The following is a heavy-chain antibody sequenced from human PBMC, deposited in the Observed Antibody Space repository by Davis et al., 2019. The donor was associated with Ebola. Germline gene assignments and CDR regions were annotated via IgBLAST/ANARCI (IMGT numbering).Heavy chain of an antibody. D-gene: IGHD2-2*02. CDR3: AGQPLLYRYYHGMDV. V-gene: IGHV4-59*01. CDR2: IYYSGST. CDR1: GGSISSYY. J-gene: IGHJ6*02. Sequence: SETLSLTCTVSGGSISSYYWSWIRQPPGKGLEWIGYIYYSGSTNYNPSLKSRVTISVDTSKNQFSLKLSSVTAADTAVYYCAGQPLLYRYYHGMDVWSQGTTVTVSS.